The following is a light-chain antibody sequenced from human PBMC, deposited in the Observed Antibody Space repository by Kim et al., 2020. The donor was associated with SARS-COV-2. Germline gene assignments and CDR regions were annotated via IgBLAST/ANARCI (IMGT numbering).Light chain of an antibody. CDR3: QQRSNWPLT. Sequence: LSPGERATPSCRASQSISSYLAWYQQKPGQAPRLLISDASNRATGIPARFSGSGSGTDFTLTISSLEPEDFAVYYCQQRSNWPLTFGGGTKVDIK. V-gene: IGKV3-11*01. J-gene: IGKJ4*01. CDR1: QSISSY. CDR2: DAS.